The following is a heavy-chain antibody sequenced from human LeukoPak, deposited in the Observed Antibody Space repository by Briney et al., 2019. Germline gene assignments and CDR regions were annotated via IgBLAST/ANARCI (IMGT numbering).Heavy chain of an antibody. CDR2: IYSSGST. CDR1: GGSISSYY. D-gene: IGHD3-22*01. Sequence: SETLSLTCTVSGGSISSYYWSWIRQPPGKGPEWLGYIYSSGSTNYNPSLESRVTISVDTSKNQFSLKLSSVTAADTAVYYCARHYYHSSGSYSFDYWGQGTLVTVSS. CDR3: ARHYYHSSGSYSFDY. V-gene: IGHV4-59*01. J-gene: IGHJ4*02.